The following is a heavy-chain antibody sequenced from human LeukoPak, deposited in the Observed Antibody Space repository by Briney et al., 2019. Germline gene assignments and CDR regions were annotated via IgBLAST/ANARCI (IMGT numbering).Heavy chain of an antibody. CDR2: IYPGDSDT. V-gene: IGHV5-51*01. D-gene: IGHD3-3*01. CDR3: ALKHYDFWSGTYDY. CDR1: GYSFTSYW. J-gene: IGHJ4*02. Sequence: GGSLKISCKGSGYSFTSYWIGWVRQMPGKGLEWIEIIYPGDSDTRYSPSFQGQVTVSADKSISTAYLQWSSLKASDTAMYYCALKHYDFWSGTYDYWGQGTLVTVSS.